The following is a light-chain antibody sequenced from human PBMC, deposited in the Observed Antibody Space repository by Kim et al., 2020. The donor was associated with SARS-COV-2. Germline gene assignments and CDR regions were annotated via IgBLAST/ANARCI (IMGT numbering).Light chain of an antibody. V-gene: IGKV1-5*03. CDR3: QQFNSYPYT. J-gene: IGKJ2*01. Sequence: DIQMTQSPSTLSAFVGDRAIITCRASQTINGYLAWYQQKPGTAPKVLNYRASSLKSGVPSRFSVSASETEFTLTINSLQPDDFATYYCQQFNSYPYTFGQGTKLEI. CDR1: QTINGY. CDR2: RAS.